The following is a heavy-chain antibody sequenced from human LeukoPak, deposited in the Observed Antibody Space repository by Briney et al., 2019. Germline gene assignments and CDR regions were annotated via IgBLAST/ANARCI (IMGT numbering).Heavy chain of an antibody. D-gene: IGHD1-26*01. CDR3: ARQRISGSYFGSAFDI. CDR2: IYPGDSDT. V-gene: IGHV5-51*01. Sequence: GESLKISCKGSRYSLTTYWIGWVRQMPGKGLEWMGIIYPGDSDTRYSPSFQGQVTISADKSITTAYLQWNSLKASDTAMYYCARQRISGSYFGSAFDIWGQGTMVTVSS. CDR1: RYSLTTYW. J-gene: IGHJ3*02.